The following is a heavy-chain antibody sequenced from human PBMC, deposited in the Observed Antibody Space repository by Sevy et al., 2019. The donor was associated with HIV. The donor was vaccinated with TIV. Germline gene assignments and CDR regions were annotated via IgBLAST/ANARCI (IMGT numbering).Heavy chain of an antibody. V-gene: IGHV3-13*01. CDR3: AAGGYCSSTSCPLNYYYYGMDV. Sequence: GGSLRLSCAASGFTFSSYDIHWVRQATGKGLEWVSAIRTAGDTYYPDSVKGRFTISRDNAKNSLYLQMNSLRAEDTAVYYCAAGGYCSSTSCPLNYYYYGMDVWGQGTTVTVSS. CDR2: IRTAGDT. CDR1: GFTFSSYD. J-gene: IGHJ6*02. D-gene: IGHD2-2*01.